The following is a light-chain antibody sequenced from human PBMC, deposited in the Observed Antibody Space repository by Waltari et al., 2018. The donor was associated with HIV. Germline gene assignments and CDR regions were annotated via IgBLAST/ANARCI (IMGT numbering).Light chain of an antibody. CDR1: SSDVGGYNY. CDR3: CSYAGSYTLV. J-gene: IGLJ2*01. Sequence: QSALTQPRSVSGSPGQSVTISCTGTSSDVGGYNYVSWYQHHPGKAPKLMIYDVSKRPSGVPDRCSGSKSGNTASLTISGRQAEDEADYYCCSYAGSYTLVFGGGTTLTVL. CDR2: DVS. V-gene: IGLV2-11*01.